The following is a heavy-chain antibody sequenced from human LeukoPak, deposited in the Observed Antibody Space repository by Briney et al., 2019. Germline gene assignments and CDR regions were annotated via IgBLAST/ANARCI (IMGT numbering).Heavy chain of an antibody. CDR2: ISSSSSYI. Sequence: PGGSPRLSCAASGFTFSSYSMKWVRQAPGKGLEWVSSISSSSSYIYYADSVKGRFTISRDNAKNSLYLQMNSLRAEDTAVYYCARGEVGATNRSPNWFDPWGQGTLVTVSS. CDR3: ARGEVGATNRSPNWFDP. D-gene: IGHD1-26*01. V-gene: IGHV3-21*01. CDR1: GFTFSSYS. J-gene: IGHJ5*02.